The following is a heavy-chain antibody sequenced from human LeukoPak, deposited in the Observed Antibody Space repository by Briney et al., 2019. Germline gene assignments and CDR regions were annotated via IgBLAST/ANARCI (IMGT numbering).Heavy chain of an antibody. J-gene: IGHJ5*02. CDR1: GGSFSGYY. V-gene: IGHV4-34*01. D-gene: IGHD6-13*01. CDR2: INHSGST. Sequence: SETLSLTCAVYGGSFSGYYWSWIRQPPGKGLELIGEINHSGSTNYNPSLKSRVTISVDTSKNQFSLKLSSVTAADTAVYYCARGIGYSSSWYRRNWFDPWGQGTLVTVSS. CDR3: ARGIGYSSSWYRRNWFDP.